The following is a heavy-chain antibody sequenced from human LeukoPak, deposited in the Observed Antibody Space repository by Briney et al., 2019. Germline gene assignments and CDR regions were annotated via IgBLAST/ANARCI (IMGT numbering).Heavy chain of an antibody. CDR3: ARGLTHLLD. CDR1: GGSISSYY. Sequence: PSETLSLTCTVSGGSISSYYWSWIRQPPGKGLEWIGYIYTSGSINYNPSLKSRVTISVDTSKNQFSLKLNSVTAADTAVYYCARGLTHLLDWGLGTLVTVSS. D-gene: IGHD4-23*01. V-gene: IGHV4-4*09. CDR2: IYTSGSI. J-gene: IGHJ4*02.